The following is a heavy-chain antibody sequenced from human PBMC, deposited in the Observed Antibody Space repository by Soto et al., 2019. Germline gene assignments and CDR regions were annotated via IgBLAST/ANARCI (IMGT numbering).Heavy chain of an antibody. J-gene: IGHJ4*02. CDR2: IYPGDSDT. Sequence: EVQLVQSGAEVKKPGESLKISCKGSGYSFTSYWIGWVRQMPGKGLEWMGIIYPGDSDTRYSPSFQGQVTISADKSISTAYLQWSSLKASDTAMYYCARSSLYCSGGSCCFDYWGQGTLVTVSS. CDR3: ARSSLYCSGGSCCFDY. CDR1: GYSFTSYW. V-gene: IGHV5-51*01. D-gene: IGHD2-15*01.